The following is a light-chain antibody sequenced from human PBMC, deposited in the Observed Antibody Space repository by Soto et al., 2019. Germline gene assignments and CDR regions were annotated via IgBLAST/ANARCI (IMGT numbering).Light chain of an antibody. J-gene: IGLJ1*01. CDR3: SSYTSSSTLYV. V-gene: IGLV2-14*01. Sequence: QSVLTQPASVSGAPWQAITISCTGTSSEFGGYNYVSWDQQHPGKAPKLMIYDVSNLPSGVSNRFSGSKSGNTASLTISGLQAEDEADYYCSSYTSSSTLYVFGTGTKVTVL. CDR2: DVS. CDR1: SSEFGGYNY.